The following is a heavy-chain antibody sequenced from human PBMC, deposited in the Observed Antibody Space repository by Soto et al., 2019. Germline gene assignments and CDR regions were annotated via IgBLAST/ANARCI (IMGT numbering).Heavy chain of an antibody. V-gene: IGHV5-51*01. D-gene: IGHD6-13*01. Sequence: GESLKIACKGSGYSFTSYWIGWVRQMPGKGLEWMGVIYPGDSDTRYSPSFQGQVTISADKSISTAYLQWSSLKASDTAMYYCASGIAAAGTSGGMDVWGQGTTVTVS. CDR3: ASGIAAAGTSGGMDV. CDR1: GYSFTSYW. J-gene: IGHJ6*02. CDR2: IYPGDSDT.